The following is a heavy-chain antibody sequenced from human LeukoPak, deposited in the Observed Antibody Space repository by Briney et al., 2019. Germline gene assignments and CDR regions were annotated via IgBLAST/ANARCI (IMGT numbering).Heavy chain of an antibody. V-gene: IGHV4-30-4*01. CDR2: IYYSGST. D-gene: IGHD3-22*01. CDR1: GGSISSGDYY. J-gene: IGHJ4*02. CDR3: ARGYDSQGSFDY. Sequence: SQTLSLTCTVSGGSISSGDYYWSWIRQPPGKGLEWIGYIYYSGSTYYNPFLKSRVTISVDTSKNQFSLKLSSVTAADTAVYYCARGYDSQGSFDYWGQGTLVTVSS.